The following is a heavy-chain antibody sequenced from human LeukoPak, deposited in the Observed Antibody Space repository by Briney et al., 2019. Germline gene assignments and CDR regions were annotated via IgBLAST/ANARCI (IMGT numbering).Heavy chain of an antibody. J-gene: IGHJ5*02. CDR2: IYYSGST. Sequence: SETLSLTCTVSGGSISSGGSYWSWIRQHPGQGLEWIGYIYYSGSTYYNPSLKSRATISVDTSRNQFSLKLSSVTAADTAVYYCARGHGGDDFWSDYYNPNWFDAWGQGTLVTVSS. CDR3: ARGHGGDDFWSDYYNPNWFDA. V-gene: IGHV4-31*03. CDR1: GGSISSGGSY. D-gene: IGHD3-3*01.